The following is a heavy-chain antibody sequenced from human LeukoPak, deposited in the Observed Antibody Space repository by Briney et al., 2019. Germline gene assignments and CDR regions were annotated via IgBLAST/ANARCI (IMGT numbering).Heavy chain of an antibody. CDR2: MSGAGGRI. V-gene: IGHV3-23*01. Sequence: GGSLRLSCEASGFTFSIYAMSWVRQAPGKGLEWLSIMSGAGGRIEYADSVKGRFTISRDNSRNTVYLHMNSLRAEDTAVYYCARSNLSGWYWYFDYWGQGTLVTVSS. J-gene: IGHJ4*02. CDR1: GFTFSIYA. CDR3: ARSNLSGWYWYFDY. D-gene: IGHD6-19*01.